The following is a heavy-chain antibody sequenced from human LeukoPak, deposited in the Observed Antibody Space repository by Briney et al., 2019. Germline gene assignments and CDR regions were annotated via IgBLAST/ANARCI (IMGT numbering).Heavy chain of an antibody. CDR2: LSGSGSSV. CDR1: GFTFSNNG. Sequence: GGSLRLSCVVSGFTFSNNGMSWLRRAPGKGLEWVSGLSGSGSSVYYADSVRGRLTISRDNSRNTLYLQMDSLRDDDTAIYYCAKGLNWFDPWGQGTLVIVSS. CDR3: AKGLNWFDP. D-gene: IGHD2-21*02. V-gene: IGHV3-23*01. J-gene: IGHJ5*02.